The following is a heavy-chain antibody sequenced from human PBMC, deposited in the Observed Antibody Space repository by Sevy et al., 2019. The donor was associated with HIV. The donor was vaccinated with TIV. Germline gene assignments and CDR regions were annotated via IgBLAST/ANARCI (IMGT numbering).Heavy chain of an antibody. V-gene: IGHV4-59*08. J-gene: IGHJ3*02. Sequence: SETLSLTCTVSGGSINSDHWNRIRHPPGKGLEWIGYVYYTGGTNYNPSLKNRVTISVDRTKNQFSLKLTSVTAADTAVYYCARRNDFDIWGQGTMVTVSS. CDR1: GGSINSDH. CDR3: ARRNDFDI. CDR2: VYYTGGT.